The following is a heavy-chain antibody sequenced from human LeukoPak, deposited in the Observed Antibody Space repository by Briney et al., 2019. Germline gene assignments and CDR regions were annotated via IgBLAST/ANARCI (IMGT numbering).Heavy chain of an antibody. V-gene: IGHV3-64*01. D-gene: IGHD6-13*01. Sequence: PGGSLRLSCAASGFTFSSYAMHWVRQAPGKGLEYVSAISSNGGSTYYANSVKGRFTISRDNSKNTLYLQMGSLRAEDMAVYYCARDGRGGGRSQQLVYYYYCGMDVWGQGTTVTVSS. CDR1: GFTFSSYA. J-gene: IGHJ6*02. CDR2: ISSNGGST. CDR3: ARDGRGGGRSQQLVYYYYCGMDV.